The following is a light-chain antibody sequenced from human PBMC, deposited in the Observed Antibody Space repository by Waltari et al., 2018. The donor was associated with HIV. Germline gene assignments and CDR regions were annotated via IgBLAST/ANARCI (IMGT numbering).Light chain of an antibody. CDR3: LSADSSGTYV. V-gene: IGLV3-25*03. J-gene: IGLJ1*01. Sequence: SSELTQPPSVSVSPGQTARITCSVDASPKPYTHWFQQKPGQAPLVVIHKNTERPSGIPERFSASRSGTTVTLTISGVQTDDEADYYCLSADSSGTYVFGPGTTVTVL. CDR1: ASPKPY. CDR2: KNT.